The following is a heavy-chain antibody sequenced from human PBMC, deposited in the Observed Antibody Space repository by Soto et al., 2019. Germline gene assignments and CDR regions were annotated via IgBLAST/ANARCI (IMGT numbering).Heavy chain of an antibody. CDR2: IIPILGIA. CDR1: GGTFSSYT. V-gene: IGHV1-69*02. CDR3: ASETQRGPGMDV. Sequence: QVQLVQSGAEVKKPGSSVKVSCKASGGTFSSYTISWVRQAPGQGLEWMGRIIPILGIANYAQKFQGRVTITADKSTSTAYMDLSSLRSEDTAVYYCASETQRGPGMDVWGQGTTVTVSS. J-gene: IGHJ6*02.